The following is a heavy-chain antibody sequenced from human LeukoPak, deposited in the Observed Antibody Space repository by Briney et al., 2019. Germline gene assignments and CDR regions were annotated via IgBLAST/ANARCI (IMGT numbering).Heavy chain of an antibody. Sequence: PGGSLRLSCVASGFTLRSYVMNWVRQTPGKGLEWVSSISGSGDSTFYADSVKGRFSISRDNSKNMVFLQMNSLRAEDTAIYYCAKDDAYLQYDDWGQGTLVTVSS. D-gene: IGHD5-24*01. CDR1: GFTLRSYV. J-gene: IGHJ4*02. CDR3: AKDDAYLQYDD. CDR2: ISGSGDST. V-gene: IGHV3-23*01.